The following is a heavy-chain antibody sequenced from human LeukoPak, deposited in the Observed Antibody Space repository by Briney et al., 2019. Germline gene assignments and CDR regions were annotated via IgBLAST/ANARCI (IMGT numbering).Heavy chain of an antibody. J-gene: IGHJ6*02. CDR2: ISYDGSNK. Sequence: PGGSLRLSCAASGFTFSSYAMHWVRQAPGKGLEWVAVISYDGSNKYYADSVKGRFTISRDSSKNTLYLQMNSLRAEDTAVDYCARDRGSSSLYYYGMDVWGQGTTVTVSS. V-gene: IGHV3-30*04. D-gene: IGHD6-6*01. CDR1: GFTFSSYA. CDR3: ARDRGSSSLYYYGMDV.